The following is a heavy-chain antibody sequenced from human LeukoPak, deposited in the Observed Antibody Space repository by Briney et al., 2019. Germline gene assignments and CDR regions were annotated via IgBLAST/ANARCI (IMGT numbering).Heavy chain of an antibody. D-gene: IGHD3-10*02. Sequence: GGSLRLSCVASGFTFSSFAMSWVRQAPGKGLEWVSAISTSGGITDYADSVKGRFTISRDNAKNSLYLQMNSLRAEDMAVYYCAELGITMIGGVWGKGTTVTISS. CDR3: AELGITMIGGV. V-gene: IGHV3-23*01. J-gene: IGHJ6*04. CDR1: GFTFSSFA. CDR2: ISTSGGIT.